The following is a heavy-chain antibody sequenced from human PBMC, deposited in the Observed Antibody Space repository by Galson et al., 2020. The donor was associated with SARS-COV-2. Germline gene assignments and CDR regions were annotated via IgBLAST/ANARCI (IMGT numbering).Heavy chain of an antibody. CDR3: ARGGYSYGHYYYGMDV. CDR2: IYSGGST. Sequence: GGSLRLSCAASGFTVSSNYMSWVRQAPGKGLEWVSVIYSGGSTYYADSVKGRFTISRDNSKNTLYLQMNSLRAEDTAVYYCARGGYSYGHYYYGMDVWGQGTTVTVSS. D-gene: IGHD5-18*01. V-gene: IGHV3-53*01. J-gene: IGHJ6*02. CDR1: GFTVSSNY.